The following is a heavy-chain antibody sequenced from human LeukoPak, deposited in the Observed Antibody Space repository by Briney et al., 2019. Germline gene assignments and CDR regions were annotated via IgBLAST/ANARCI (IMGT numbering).Heavy chain of an antibody. CDR3: ARDGDILTGHYKFYFDY. D-gene: IGHD3-9*01. V-gene: IGHV4-34*01. CDR1: GGSFSDYY. Sequence: PSETLSLTCAVYGGSFSDYYWSWIRQPPGKGLEWIGEIKHSGSTNYNPSLKSRVTISLDTSKNQFSLKLSSVTAADTAVYYCARDGDILTGHYKFYFDYRGQGSLVTVSS. CDR2: IKHSGST. J-gene: IGHJ4*02.